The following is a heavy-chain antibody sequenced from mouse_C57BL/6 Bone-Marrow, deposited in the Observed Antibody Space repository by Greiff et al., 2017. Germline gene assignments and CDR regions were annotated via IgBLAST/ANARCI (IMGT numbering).Heavy chain of an antibody. CDR2: IYPRSGNT. J-gene: IGHJ2*01. V-gene: IGHV1-81*01. Sequence: QVQLKQSGAELARPGASVKLSCKASGYTFTSYGISWVKQRTGQGLEWIGEIYPRSGNTYYNEKFKGKATLTADKSYSTAYMEIRSLTSEDSAVSFCARSCYYCSPYWCQGTTLPFSS. CDR1: GYTFTSYG. D-gene: IGHD1-1*01. CDR3: ARSCYYCSPY.